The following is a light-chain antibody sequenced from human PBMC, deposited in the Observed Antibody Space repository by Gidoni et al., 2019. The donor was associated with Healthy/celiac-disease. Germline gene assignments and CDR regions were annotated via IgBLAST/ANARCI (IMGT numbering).Light chain of an antibody. CDR2: AAS. CDR3: PQSYSTPQMYT. J-gene: IGKJ2*01. V-gene: IGKV1-39*01. Sequence: SQSISSYLNWYQQKTGKAAQLLIYAASSLQSGVPSRFSGSGSGTDFTLTISSLQPEDFATYYCPQSYSTPQMYTFGQGTKLEIK. CDR1: QSISSY.